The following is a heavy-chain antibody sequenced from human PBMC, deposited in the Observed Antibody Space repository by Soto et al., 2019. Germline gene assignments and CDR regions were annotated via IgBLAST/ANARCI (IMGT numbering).Heavy chain of an antibody. CDR3: ARHKVPLRSLNWFDP. Sequence: SETLSLTCAVYGGSFSCYYWSWIRQPPGKGLEWIGEINHSGSTNYNPSLKSRVTISVDTSKNQFSLKLSSVTAADTAVYYCARHKVPLRSLNWFDPWGQGTLVTVSS. V-gene: IGHV4-34*01. CDR2: INHSGST. J-gene: IGHJ5*02. CDR1: GGSFSCYY.